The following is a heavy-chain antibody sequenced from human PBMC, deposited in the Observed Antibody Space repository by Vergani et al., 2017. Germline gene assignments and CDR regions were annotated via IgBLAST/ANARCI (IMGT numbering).Heavy chain of an antibody. CDR3: AKDIQSVYHYYGMDV. D-gene: IGHD2-21*02. CDR1: GFTFDDYA. J-gene: IGHJ6*02. Sequence: EVQLVESGGGLVQPGRSLRLSCAASGFTFDDYAMHWVRQVPGKGLEWVSGISWNSGSIEFADSVKGRFTSSRDNAKTSLYLQMYSLRAEDTALYHCAKDIQSVYHYYGMDVWGQGTTVTVSS. V-gene: IGHV3-9*01. CDR2: ISWNSGSI.